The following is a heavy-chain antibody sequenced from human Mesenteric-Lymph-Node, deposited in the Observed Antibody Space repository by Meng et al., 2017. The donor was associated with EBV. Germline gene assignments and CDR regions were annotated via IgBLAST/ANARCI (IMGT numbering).Heavy chain of an antibody. CDR2: VYYGGSA. Sequence: YLQESGPGLVKPSEPRSLTCTVSGDSISSRSYNWVWIRQPPGKGLEWIGNVYYGGSAYYNPSLKSRVTISADTSNNQFSLTLSSVTAADTAVYYCAGRRVASSWADYWGQGTLVTVSS. D-gene: IGHD6-13*01. CDR1: GDSISSRSYN. J-gene: IGHJ4*02. V-gene: IGHV4-39*01. CDR3: AGRRVASSWADY.